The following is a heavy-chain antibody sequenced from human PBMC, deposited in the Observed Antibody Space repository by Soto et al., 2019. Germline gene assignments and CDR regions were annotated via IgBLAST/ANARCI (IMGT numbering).Heavy chain of an antibody. CDR2: INPNSGGT. D-gene: IGHD2-15*01. Sequence: QVQLVQSGAEVKKPGASVKVSCRASGYTFTGYYMHWVRQAPGQGLEWMGWINPNSGGTNYAQKFQGWVTMTRDTSISTAYMEMSRLSSDDTAVYYCATSRDATSGGLDYWCQGTLVTVSS. V-gene: IGHV1-2*04. CDR3: ATSRDATSGGLDY. J-gene: IGHJ4*02. CDR1: GYTFTGYY.